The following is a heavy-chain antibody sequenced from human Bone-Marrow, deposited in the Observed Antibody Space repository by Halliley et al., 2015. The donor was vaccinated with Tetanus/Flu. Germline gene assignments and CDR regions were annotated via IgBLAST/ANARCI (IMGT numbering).Heavy chain of an antibody. CDR3: VGQAYCGGDCYPEY. CDR2: ISDDGTLT. CDR1: GFTFSKYW. Sequence: SLRLSCAASGFTFSKYWMHWVRQAPGKGLVWVSRISDDGTLTNYADFAKGRFTISRDNAENTLYLQMNTLRVEDTALYYCVGQAYCGGDCYPEYWGQGTLVSVSS. D-gene: IGHD2-21*02. J-gene: IGHJ4*02. V-gene: IGHV3-74*01.